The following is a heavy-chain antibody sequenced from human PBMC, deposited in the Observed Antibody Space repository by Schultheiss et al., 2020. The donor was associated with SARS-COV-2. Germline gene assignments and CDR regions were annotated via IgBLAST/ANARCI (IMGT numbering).Heavy chain of an antibody. D-gene: IGHD1-26*01. CDR2: INHSGSA. Sequence: SETLSLTCAVYGGSFSGYYWSWIRQPPGKGLEWIGEINHSGSANYNPSLKGRVTISVDTSKNQFSLKLSSVTAADTAVYYCARAISGSFDYFDYWSQGTLVTVSS. CDR3: ARAISGSFDYFDY. J-gene: IGHJ4*02. V-gene: IGHV4-34*01. CDR1: GGSFSGYY.